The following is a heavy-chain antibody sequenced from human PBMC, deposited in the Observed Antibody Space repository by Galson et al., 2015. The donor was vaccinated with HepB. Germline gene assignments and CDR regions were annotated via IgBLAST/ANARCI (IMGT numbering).Heavy chain of an antibody. CDR1: GFTFSSYA. CDR2: ISGSGGST. CDR3: AKVSDTAMVTVGYFDY. V-gene: IGHV3-23*01. J-gene: IGHJ4*02. Sequence: SLRLSCAASGFTFSSYAMSWVRQAPGKGLEWVSAISGSGGSTYYADSVKGRFTISRDNSKNTLYLQMNSLRAEDTAVYYCAKVSDTAMVTVGYFDYWGQGTLVTVSS. D-gene: IGHD5-18*01.